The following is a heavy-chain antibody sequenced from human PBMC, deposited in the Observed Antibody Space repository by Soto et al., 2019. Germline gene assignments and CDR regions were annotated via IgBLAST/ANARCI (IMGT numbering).Heavy chain of an antibody. CDR2: IDWDDDK. Sequence: SGPTLGNPTQTLTLTCTFSGFSLSTSGMCVSWIRQPPGKALEWLARIDWDDDKYYSTSLKTRLTISKDTSKNQVVLTMTNMDPVDTATYYCARAYYYDSSGYFFHYGMDVWGQGTTVTVSS. D-gene: IGHD3-22*01. J-gene: IGHJ6*02. V-gene: IGHV2-70*11. CDR3: ARAYYYDSSGYFFHYGMDV. CDR1: GFSLSTSGMC.